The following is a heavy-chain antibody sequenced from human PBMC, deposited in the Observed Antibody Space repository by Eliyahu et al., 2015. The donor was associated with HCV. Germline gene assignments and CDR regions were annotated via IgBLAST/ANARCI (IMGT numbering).Heavy chain of an antibody. CDR3: ARVELGKGSGWYDYYYYGMDV. V-gene: IGHV5-51*01. D-gene: IGHD6-19*01. CDR2: IYPGDSDT. CDR1: GYSFTSXW. Sequence: EVQLVQSGAEVKKPGESLKISCKGSGYSFTSXWIGWVXQXPGKGLEWMGIIYPGDSDTRYSPSFQGQVTISADKPISTAYLQWSSLKASDTAMYYCARVELGKGSGWYDYYYYGMDVWGQGTTVTVSS. J-gene: IGHJ6*02.